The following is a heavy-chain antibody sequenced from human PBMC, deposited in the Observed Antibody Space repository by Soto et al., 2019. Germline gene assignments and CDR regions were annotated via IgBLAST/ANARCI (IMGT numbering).Heavy chain of an antibody. J-gene: IGHJ6*02. CDR3: VRGDKGGFDP. CDR2: IHSDGSTT. V-gene: IGHV3-74*01. D-gene: IGHD2-15*01. Sequence: GGSLRLSCAASGFTFNYYWMHWVRQAPGQGLAWVSHIHSDGSTTTYADSVKGRFTISRDNAKNTLYLQMNSLRAEDTAVYYCVRGDKGGFDPWGQGTTVTVSS. CDR1: GFTFNYYW.